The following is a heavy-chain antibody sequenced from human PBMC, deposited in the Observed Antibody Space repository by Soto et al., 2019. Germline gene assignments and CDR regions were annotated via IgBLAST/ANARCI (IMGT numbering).Heavy chain of an antibody. J-gene: IGHJ4*02. Sequence: GGSLRLSCAASGFTFSNCAMNWVRQAPGKGLEWVSAIGGSGGGTYYADSVKGRFTISRDNSKNTLYVQMNSLRAEDTAVYYCAKVYSDLWSSSPYYFDYWGQGTQVTVSS. CDR3: AKVYSDLWSSSPYYFDY. CDR1: GFTFSNCA. V-gene: IGHV3-23*01. D-gene: IGHD3-3*01. CDR2: IGGSGGGT.